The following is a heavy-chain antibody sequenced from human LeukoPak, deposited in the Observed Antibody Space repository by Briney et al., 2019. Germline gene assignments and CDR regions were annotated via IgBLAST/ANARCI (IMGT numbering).Heavy chain of an antibody. D-gene: IGHD6-6*01. CDR3: ARSGVAPTRKQLVRAHFGY. V-gene: IGHV4-39*07. CDR1: GGSISTSNYY. Sequence: SETLSLTCTVSGGSISTSNYYWGWIRQPPGKGLEWIGNIFYSGSTYYNPSLKSRVTISVDTSKNQFSLKLSSVTAADTAVYYCARSGVAPTRKQLVRAHFGYWGQGTLVTVSS. CDR2: IFYSGST. J-gene: IGHJ4*02.